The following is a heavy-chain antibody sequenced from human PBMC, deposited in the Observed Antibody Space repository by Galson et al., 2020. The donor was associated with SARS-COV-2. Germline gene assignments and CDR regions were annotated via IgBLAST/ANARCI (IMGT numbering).Heavy chain of an antibody. CDR3: ANYYDSSGLGD. D-gene: IGHD3-22*01. V-gene: IGHV3-33*06. Sequence: GGSLRLSCAASGFTFSSYGMHWVRQAPGKGLEWVAVIWYDGSNKYYADSVKGRFTISRDNSKNTLYLQMNSLRAEDTAVYYCANYYDSSGLGDWGQGTLVTVSS. J-gene: IGHJ4*02. CDR2: IWYDGSNK. CDR1: GFTFSSYG.